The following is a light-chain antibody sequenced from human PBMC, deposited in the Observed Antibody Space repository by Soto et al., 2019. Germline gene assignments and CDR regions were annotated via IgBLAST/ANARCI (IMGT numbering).Light chain of an antibody. V-gene: IGKV1-33*01. Sequence: DIQMTQSPSSLSASVGGRVTITRQASQDISNYLNWYQQKPGKATKLLIYDASNLETGVPSRVSGSGSGTDVTFTISSLQPEDSATYYGQQYDNLPWTFGQGTKVDIK. CDR1: QDISNY. J-gene: IGKJ1*01. CDR2: DAS. CDR3: QQYDNLPWT.